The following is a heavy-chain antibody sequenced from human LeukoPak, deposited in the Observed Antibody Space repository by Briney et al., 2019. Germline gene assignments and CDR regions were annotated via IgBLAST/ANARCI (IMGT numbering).Heavy chain of an antibody. CDR2: ICGGGRDT. CDR1: GFTFSTYA. J-gene: IGHJ6*03. D-gene: IGHD4/OR15-4a*01. CDR3: AKNRGANYYNYYMDV. V-gene: IGHV3-23*01. Sequence: GGSLRLSCAASGFTFSTYAMSWVRQAPGKGLEGLSAICGGGRDTFYAESVKGRFTVSRDNSKNTLYLQMSSLRAEDTAVYFCAKNRGANYYNYYMDVWGKGTTVTVSS.